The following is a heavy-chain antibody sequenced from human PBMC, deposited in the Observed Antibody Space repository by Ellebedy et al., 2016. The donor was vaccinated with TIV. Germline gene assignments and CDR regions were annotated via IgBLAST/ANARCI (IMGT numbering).Heavy chain of an antibody. J-gene: IGHJ4*02. V-gene: IGHV3-74*01. CDR1: GLTFRNYA. CDR3: VRGSNGWSGLDY. Sequence: PGGSLRLSCSASGLTFRNYAMHWVRQGPGKGLVWVSRISPDGTYVNDADSVKGRFTIARDNDKSTLYLQMNSLRAEDTAVYYCVRGSNGWSGLDYWGQGIMVAGSS. D-gene: IGHD6-19*01. CDR2: ISPDGTYV.